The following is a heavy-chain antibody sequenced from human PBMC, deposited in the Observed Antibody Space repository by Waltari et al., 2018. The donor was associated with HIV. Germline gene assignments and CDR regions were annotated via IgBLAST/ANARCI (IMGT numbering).Heavy chain of an antibody. D-gene: IGHD4-17*01. V-gene: IGHV1-24*01. CDR2: LHPEDGKA. CDR3: ATGGDYGSPFDY. Sequence: QVQLLQSGAEVQQPGASVKVSCKVSGYPLTELSIHWVRQAPGKGLEWMGGLHPEDGKAIYAQKFQGRVTMTEDTSTDTAYMQLTSLRSEDTAIYYCATGGDYGSPFDYWGQGTLVTVSS. J-gene: IGHJ4*02. CDR1: GYPLTELS.